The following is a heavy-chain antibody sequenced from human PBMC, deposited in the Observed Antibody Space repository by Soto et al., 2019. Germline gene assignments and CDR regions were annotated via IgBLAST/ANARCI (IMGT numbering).Heavy chain of an antibody. J-gene: IGHJ5*02. CDR2: ISSSSSTI. D-gene: IGHD6-19*01. CDR1: GFTFSSYS. CDR3: AREAGTWHLPLNWFDP. V-gene: IGHV3-48*02. Sequence: GGSLRLSCAASGFTFSSYSMNWVRQAPGKGLEWVSSISSSSSTIYYADSVKGRFTISRDNAKNSLYLQMNSLRDEDTAVYYCAREAGTWHLPLNWFDPWGQGTLVTVSS.